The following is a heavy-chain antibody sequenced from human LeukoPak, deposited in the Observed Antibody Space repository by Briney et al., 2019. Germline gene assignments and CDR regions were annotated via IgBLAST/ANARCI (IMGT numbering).Heavy chain of an antibody. J-gene: IGHJ4*02. CDR3: ATLTTVVTAYYFDY. CDR2: IYYSGST. Sequence: KPSETLSLTCTVSGGSISSYYWSWIRQPPGKGLEWIGYIYYSGSTDYNPSLKSRVTISVDTSKSQFSLKLTSVTAADTAVYYCATLTTVVTAYYFDYWGQGTLVTVSS. D-gene: IGHD4-23*01. V-gene: IGHV4-59*08. CDR1: GGSISSYY.